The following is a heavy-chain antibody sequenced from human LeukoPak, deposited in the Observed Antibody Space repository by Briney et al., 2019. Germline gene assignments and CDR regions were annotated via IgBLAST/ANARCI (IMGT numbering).Heavy chain of an antibody. CDR2: IYPGDPDT. D-gene: IGHD6-19*01. Sequence: GESLKISCKGSGYSFTSYWIGWVRQMPGKGLEWMGIIYPGDPDTRYSPSFQGQVTISADKSISTAYLQWSSLKASDTAMYYCARPQDSSGWSFDYWGQGTLVTVSS. CDR3: ARPQDSSGWSFDY. CDR1: GYSFTSYW. V-gene: IGHV5-51*01. J-gene: IGHJ4*02.